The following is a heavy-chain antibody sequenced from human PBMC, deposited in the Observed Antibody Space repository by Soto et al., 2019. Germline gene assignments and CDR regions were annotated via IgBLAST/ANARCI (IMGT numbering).Heavy chain of an antibody. CDR2: INPNGGST. J-gene: IGHJ4*02. V-gene: IGHV1-46*01. Sequence: SVKVSWKAPADTFTSYYIHWVRQAPGNGLEWLGIINPNGGSTRFAQTLQGRVTMTTDTSTSTAYMELRSLRSDDTAVYYCARDFYPLAYYSDYWGQGTLVTVSS. CDR3: ARDFYPLAYYSDY. CDR1: ADTFTSYY.